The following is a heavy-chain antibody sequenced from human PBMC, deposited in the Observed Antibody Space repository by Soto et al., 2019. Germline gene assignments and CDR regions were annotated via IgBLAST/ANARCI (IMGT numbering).Heavy chain of an antibody. V-gene: IGHV1-18*01. CDR1: GYTFTTYG. D-gene: IGHD6-19*01. CDR2: ISPYNGNT. CDR3: ARDDVGGWSPADY. Sequence: QVQLVQSGAEVKKPGASVKVSCKASGYTFTTYGISWVRQAPGQGLEWMGWISPYNGNTRYVQKLQGRATMTTDTSTSTAYMELRSLRSDDTAVYSCARDDVGGWSPADYWGQGTLVTVSS. J-gene: IGHJ4*02.